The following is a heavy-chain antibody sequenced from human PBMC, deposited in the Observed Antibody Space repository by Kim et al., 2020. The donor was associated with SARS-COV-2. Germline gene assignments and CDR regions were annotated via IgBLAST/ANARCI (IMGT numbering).Heavy chain of an antibody. CDR3: ARCGGSYWLSYYYYGMDV. CDR2: IYHSGST. D-gene: IGHD1-26*01. V-gene: IGHV4-4*02. Sequence: SETLSLTCAVSGGSISSSNWWSWVRQPPGKGLEWIGEIYHSGSTNYNPSLKSRVTISVDKSKNQFSLKLSSVTAADTAVYYCARCGGSYWLSYYYYGMDVWGQGTTVTVSS. CDR1: GGSISSSNW. J-gene: IGHJ6*02.